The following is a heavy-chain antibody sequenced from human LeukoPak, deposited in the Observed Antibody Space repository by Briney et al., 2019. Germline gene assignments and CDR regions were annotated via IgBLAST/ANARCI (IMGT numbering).Heavy chain of an antibody. CDR1: GFTFSSYA. CDR2: IIVSGSRT. D-gene: IGHD4-17*01. Sequence: GGSLRLSCAASGFTFSSYAMSWVRQAPGKGLEWVSSIIVSGSRTYYADSVMGRFTISRDNSKNTLYLQMNSLRAEDTALYYCSKDPNGDYIGAFDMWGPGTLVTVSS. V-gene: IGHV3-23*01. CDR3: SKDPNGDYIGAFDM. J-gene: IGHJ3*02.